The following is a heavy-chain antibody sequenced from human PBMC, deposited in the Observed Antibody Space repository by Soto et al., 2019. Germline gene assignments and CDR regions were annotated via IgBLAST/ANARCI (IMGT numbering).Heavy chain of an antibody. CDR2: IHYSGST. CDR3: ARDLTTTYTHYGLDV. J-gene: IGHJ6*02. V-gene: IGHV4-31*03. Sequence: SETLSLTCTGSGGAIRHSGYYWVWIRQPPGRRLEWIGYIHYSGSTYYNPSLKSRVSISADTSKNQFSLRLSLVTAADTAVYYCARDLTTTYTHYGLDVWGQGTTVT. CDR1: GGAIRHSGYY.